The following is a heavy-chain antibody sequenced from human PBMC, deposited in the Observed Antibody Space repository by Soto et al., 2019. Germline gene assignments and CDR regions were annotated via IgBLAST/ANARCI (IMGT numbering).Heavy chain of an antibody. CDR2: INWNGGST. CDR3: ARPVYSSGWHDAFDI. Sequence: GGSLRLSCAASGFTFDDYGMSWVRQAPGKGLEWVSGINWNGGSTGYADSVKGRFTISRDNAKNSLYLQMNSLRAEDTALYHCARPVYSSGWHDAFDIWGQGTMVTVSS. CDR1: GFTFDDYG. D-gene: IGHD6-19*01. J-gene: IGHJ3*02. V-gene: IGHV3-20*01.